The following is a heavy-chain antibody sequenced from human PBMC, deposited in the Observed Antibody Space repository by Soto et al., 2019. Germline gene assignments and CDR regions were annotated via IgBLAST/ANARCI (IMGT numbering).Heavy chain of an antibody. Sequence: QVQLVQSGAEVKKPGSSVKVSCKASGGTFTGNPISWVRQAPGRGLEWMGGIIPMFGTTNYAQKFQGRVTITADEATTTVYMELNSLRSEATAVYYCARENSIASLSYYYGMEVWGQGTTVTVSS. CDR2: IIPMFGTT. D-gene: IGHD6-6*01. CDR3: ARENSIASLSYYYGMEV. J-gene: IGHJ6*02. V-gene: IGHV1-69*01. CDR1: GGTFTGNP.